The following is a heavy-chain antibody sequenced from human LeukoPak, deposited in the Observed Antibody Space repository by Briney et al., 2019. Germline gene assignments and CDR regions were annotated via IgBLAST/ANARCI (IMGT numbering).Heavy chain of an antibody. V-gene: IGHV4-39*02. CDR2: IYYSGST. CDR1: GGSISSSSYY. CDR3: AREVPAAMPFDY. Sequence: SETLSLTCTVSGGSISSSSYYWGWIRQPPGKGLEWIGSIYYSGSTYYNPSLKSRVTISVDTSKNQFSLKLSSVTAADTAVYYCAREVPAAMPFDYWGQGILVTVSS. J-gene: IGHJ4*02. D-gene: IGHD2-2*01.